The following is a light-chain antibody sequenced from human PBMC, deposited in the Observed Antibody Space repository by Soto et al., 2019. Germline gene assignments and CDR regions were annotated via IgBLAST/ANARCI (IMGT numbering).Light chain of an antibody. V-gene: IGKV1-9*01. J-gene: IGKJ3*01. CDR2: AAS. CDR1: QGISSY. Sequence: DIQLTQSPSLLSASVGDRVTITCRASQGISSYLAWYQQKPGKAPKLLIYAASTLQSGVPSRFSGSGSGTEFTLTISSLQPEDFVTYYCQQLNSYPRFGPGTKVDIK. CDR3: QQLNSYPR.